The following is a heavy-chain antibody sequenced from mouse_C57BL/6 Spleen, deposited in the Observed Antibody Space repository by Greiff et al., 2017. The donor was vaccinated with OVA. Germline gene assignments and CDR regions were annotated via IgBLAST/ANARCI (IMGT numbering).Heavy chain of an antibody. CDR2: IDPSDSYT. J-gene: IGHJ3*01. CDR1: GYTFTSYW. Sequence: QVQLQQPGAELVMPGASVKLSCKASGYTFTSYWMHWVKQRPGQGLEWIGEIDPSDSYTNYNQKFKGKSTLTVDKSSSTASMQLSSLTSEDSAVYYCARWDSSGYSAYWGQGTLVTVSA. D-gene: IGHD3-2*02. V-gene: IGHV1-69*01. CDR3: ARWDSSGYSAY.